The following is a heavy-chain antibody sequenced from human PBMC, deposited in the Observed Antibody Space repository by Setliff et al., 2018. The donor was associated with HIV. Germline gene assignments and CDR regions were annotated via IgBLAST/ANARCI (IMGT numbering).Heavy chain of an antibody. D-gene: IGHD2-15*01. J-gene: IGHJ3*02. CDR1: GFTFSSFN. V-gene: IGHV3-15*01. CDR3: ARGGYCSGGSCFSTPDALDI. CDR2: IKSKTDGETE. Sequence: LRLSCAASGFTFSSFNMNWVRQAPGKGLEWVGRIKSKTDGETEDYAAPVKGRFTISRDDSRGTLYLQMNSLITEDTALYYCARGGYCSGGSCFSTPDALDIWGQGTTVTVSS.